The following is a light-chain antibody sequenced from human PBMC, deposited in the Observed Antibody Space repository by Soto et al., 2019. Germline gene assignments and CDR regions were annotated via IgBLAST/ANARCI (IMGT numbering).Light chain of an antibody. CDR3: QQYNNWPPWT. J-gene: IGKJ1*01. Sequence: ILMTQSPATLSMSPGERATLSCRASQSVSNNLAWYQQKPGQAPRLLIYDASTSATGIPGRFSGSGSGTEFTLTISGLQSEDFAVYYCQQYNNWPPWTFGQGTKVEIK. CDR1: QSVSNN. CDR2: DAS. V-gene: IGKV3-15*01.